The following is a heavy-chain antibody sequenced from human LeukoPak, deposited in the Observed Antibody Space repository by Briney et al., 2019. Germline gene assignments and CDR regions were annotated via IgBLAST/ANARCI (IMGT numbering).Heavy chain of an antibody. CDR1: GYTFRGNY. CDR3: ARDPSSVTLYFFDY. V-gene: IGHV1-2*02. Sequence: EASVKVSCKASGYTFRGNYIHWLRQAPGQGLEWMGWIDANNGDTKSAQKFQGRVAMSRDTSISTAYMDLSSLSADDAAVYYCARDPSSVTLYFFDYWGQGTLVTVSS. D-gene: IGHD4-11*01. CDR2: IDANNGDT. J-gene: IGHJ4*02.